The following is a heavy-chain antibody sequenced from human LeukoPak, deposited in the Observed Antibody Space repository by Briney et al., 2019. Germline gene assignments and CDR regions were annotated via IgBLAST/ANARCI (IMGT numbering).Heavy chain of an antibody. J-gene: IGHJ3*02. Sequence: SETLSLTCTVSGGLIGSGFYWSWIRQPAGKGLEWIGRIYTSGITNYNPYLKSRVTISADTSKNQFFLKLSSVTAADTAVYYCARVPGVRSSSIVHGFDIWGQGTSVTVSS. CDR3: ARVPGVRSSSIVHGFDI. CDR1: GGLIGSGFY. CDR2: IYTSGIT. V-gene: IGHV4-61*02. D-gene: IGHD6-6*01.